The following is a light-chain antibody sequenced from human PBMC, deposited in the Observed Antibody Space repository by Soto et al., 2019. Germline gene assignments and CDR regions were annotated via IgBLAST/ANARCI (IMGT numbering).Light chain of an antibody. CDR3: QTWSTDIRV. V-gene: IGLV4-69*01. J-gene: IGLJ3*02. CDR1: SGHNSYA. Sequence: QPVLTQPPSASASLGASVKLTCTLSSGHNSYAIAWHQQQPEKGPRYVMQLNSDGTHSKGDGIPDRFSGSSSGAERYLTISSLQSEDEADYYCQTWSTDIRVFGGGTKLTVL. CDR2: LNSDGTH.